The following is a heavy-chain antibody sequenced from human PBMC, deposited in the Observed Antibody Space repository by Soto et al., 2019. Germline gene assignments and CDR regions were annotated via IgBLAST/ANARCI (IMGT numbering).Heavy chain of an antibody. D-gene: IGHD3-16*01. CDR3: ARDRVVRNGGYWYYGMGV. Sequence: SETLSLTCTVSGGSISSYYWSWIRQPPGKGLEWIGYIYYSGSTNYNPSLKSRVTISVDTSKNQFSLKLSSVTAADTAVYYCARDRVVRNGGYWYYGMGVRGQGTTVNRSS. J-gene: IGHJ6*02. CDR1: GGSISSYY. CDR2: IYYSGST. V-gene: IGHV4-59*01.